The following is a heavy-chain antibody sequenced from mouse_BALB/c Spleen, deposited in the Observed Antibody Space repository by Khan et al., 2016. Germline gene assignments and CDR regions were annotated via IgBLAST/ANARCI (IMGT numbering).Heavy chain of an antibody. CDR3: TGGLYDYGFAY. Sequence: VQLQQPGTVLARPGASVKMSCKASGYTFTSYWLHWVKQRPGQGLEWIGSIYPGNSNTSYNQKFKGKAKLTAVTSTSTDYMEHRRLTNEDSAFYSCTGGLYDYGFAYRVQWPLVTFFA. CDR2: IYPGNSNT. J-gene: IGHJ3*01. CDR1: GYTFTSYW. V-gene: IGHV1-5*01. D-gene: IGHD2-4*01.